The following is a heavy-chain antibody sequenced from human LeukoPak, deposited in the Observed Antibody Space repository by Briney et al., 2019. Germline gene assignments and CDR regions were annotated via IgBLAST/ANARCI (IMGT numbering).Heavy chain of an antibody. D-gene: IGHD6-13*01. Sequence: SETLSLTCTVSGGSISSYYWSWIRQPPGKGLEWIGYICYSGSTNYNPSLKSRVTISVDTSKNQFSLKLSSVTAADTAVYYCARHADVYSSSFGYFDYWGQGTLVTVSS. CDR2: ICYSGST. J-gene: IGHJ4*02. V-gene: IGHV4-59*08. CDR3: ARHADVYSSSFGYFDY. CDR1: GGSISSYY.